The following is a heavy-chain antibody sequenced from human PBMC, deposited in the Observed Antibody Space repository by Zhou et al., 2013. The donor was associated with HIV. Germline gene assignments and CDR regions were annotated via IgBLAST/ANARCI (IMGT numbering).Heavy chain of an antibody. J-gene: IGHJ5*01. CDR3: ARDRDVVPIVAATSWFDS. CDR2: RPYLCDT. V-gene: IGHV1-69*12. Sequence: QVQLVQSGAEMKKPGSSVKVSCKAFGRTFSSYAINWVRQAPGQGLEWIGGDRPYLCDTKLRTEVRGQSHDYRGRIHEHCVHGTKRLSSDDTAVYYCARDRDVVPIVAATSWFDSWGRGTLVTVSS. CDR1: GRTFSSYA. D-gene: IGHD2-15*01.